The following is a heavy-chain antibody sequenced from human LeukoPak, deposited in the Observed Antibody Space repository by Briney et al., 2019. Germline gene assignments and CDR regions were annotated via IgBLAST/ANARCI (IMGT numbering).Heavy chain of an antibody. CDR3: ARSGPHIVVVTAYPTYYFDY. Sequence: GGTLRLSCAASGFTFSKYWMSWVRQTPGKGLEWVASIRHDASQIYYVDSVKGRFTISRDNARNSLYLQMSSLRAEDTAVYYCARSGPHIVVVTAYPTYYFDYWGQGTLVTVSS. J-gene: IGHJ4*02. CDR1: GFTFSKYW. CDR2: IRHDASQI. V-gene: IGHV3-7*01. D-gene: IGHD2-21*02.